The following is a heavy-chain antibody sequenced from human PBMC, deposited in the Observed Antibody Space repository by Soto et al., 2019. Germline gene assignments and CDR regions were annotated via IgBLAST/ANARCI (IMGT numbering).Heavy chain of an antibody. V-gene: IGHV1-3*05. Sequence: QVQLVQSGAEEKKPGASVTVSCKASGYTFTSYAMHWVRQAPVQRLEWMGWINAGNGNTKYSQKFQGRVTITRDTSASTAYMELSSLRSEDTAVYYCARDPSYYGMDVWGQGTTVTVSS. CDR1: GYTFTSYA. J-gene: IGHJ6*02. CDR2: INAGNGNT. CDR3: ARDPSYYGMDV.